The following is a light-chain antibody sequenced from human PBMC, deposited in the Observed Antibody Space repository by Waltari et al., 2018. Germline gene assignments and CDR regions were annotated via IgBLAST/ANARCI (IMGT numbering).Light chain of an antibody. CDR2: QDS. CDR3: QAWDSSTASYV. Sequence: SITCSGDKLGDKYACWYQQKPGQSPVLVIYQDSKRPSGIPERFSGSNSGNTATLTISGTQAMDEADYYCQAWDSSTASYVFGTGTKVTVL. CDR1: KLGDKY. V-gene: IGLV3-1*01. J-gene: IGLJ1*01.